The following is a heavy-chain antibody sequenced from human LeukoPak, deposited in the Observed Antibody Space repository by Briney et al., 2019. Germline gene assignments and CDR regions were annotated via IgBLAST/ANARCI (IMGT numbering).Heavy chain of an antibody. D-gene: IGHD3-22*01. CDR2: IYYSGST. CDR3: ARYDSSGFDY. CDR1: GGSISSGGYY. Sequence: SGTLSLTCTVSGGSISSGGYYWSWIRQHPGKGLEWIGYIYYSGSTYYNPSLKSRVTISVDTSKNQFSLKLSSVTAADTAVYYCARYDSSGFDYWGQGTLVTVSS. V-gene: IGHV4-31*03. J-gene: IGHJ4*02.